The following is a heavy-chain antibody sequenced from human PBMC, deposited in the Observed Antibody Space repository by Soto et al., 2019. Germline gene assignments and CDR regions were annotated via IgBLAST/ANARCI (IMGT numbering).Heavy chain of an antibody. CDR1: GFSFNIYA. CDR3: AKASTYEYVWGSFRYYFDH. CDR2: ISGSGDRT. J-gene: IGHJ4*02. V-gene: IGHV3-23*01. D-gene: IGHD3-16*02. Sequence: AGGSLRLSCAASGFSFNIYAMSWVRQAPGKGLEWVSGISGSGDRTHYVDSVKGRFTISRDNVKSTLYLQMNSLRAEDTAVYYCAKASTYEYVWGSFRYYFDHWGQGALVTVSS.